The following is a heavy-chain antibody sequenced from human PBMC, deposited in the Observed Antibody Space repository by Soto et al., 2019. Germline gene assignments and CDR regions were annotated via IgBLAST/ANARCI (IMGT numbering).Heavy chain of an antibody. CDR3: ARGGFWSGYPEIEYNWFDP. CDR1: GYTFTSYD. V-gene: IGHV1-8*01. Sequence: ASVKVSCKASGYTFTSYDINWVRQATGQGLERMGWMNPNSGNTGYAQKFQGRVTMTRNTSISTAYMELSSLRSEDTAVYYCARGGFWSGYPEIEYNWFDPWGQGTLVTVSS. D-gene: IGHD3-3*01. CDR2: MNPNSGNT. J-gene: IGHJ5*02.